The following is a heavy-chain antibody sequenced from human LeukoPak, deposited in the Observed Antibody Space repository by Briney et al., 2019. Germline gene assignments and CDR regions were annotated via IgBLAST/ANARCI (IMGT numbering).Heavy chain of an antibody. Sequence: GGSLRLSCAASGFTFSSYSMNWVRQAPGKGLEWVSSISSGSSYIYYADSVKGRLTISRDNAKNSLYLQMNSLRAEDTAVYYCARDQGYCSGGSCLRDAFDIWGQGTMVTVSS. J-gene: IGHJ3*02. V-gene: IGHV3-21*01. CDR1: GFTFSSYS. CDR3: ARDQGYCSGGSCLRDAFDI. CDR2: ISSGSSYI. D-gene: IGHD2-15*01.